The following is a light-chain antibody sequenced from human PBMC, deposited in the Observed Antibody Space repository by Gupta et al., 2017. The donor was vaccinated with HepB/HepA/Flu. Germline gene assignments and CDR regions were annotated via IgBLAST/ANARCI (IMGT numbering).Light chain of an antibody. Sequence: QSCPTQPRSATGSPCQSVTIPCTGISSDVGGYNYVSWYQQNPGKVPKLIIYEVSKRPSGVPNRFSGSKAGNTASLTXSXLQAEDXADYYCNSYEGSNTLLFGGGTKLTVL. V-gene: IGLV2-8*01. J-gene: IGLJ2*01. CDR1: SSDVGGYNY. CDR3: NSYEGSNTLL. CDR2: EVS.